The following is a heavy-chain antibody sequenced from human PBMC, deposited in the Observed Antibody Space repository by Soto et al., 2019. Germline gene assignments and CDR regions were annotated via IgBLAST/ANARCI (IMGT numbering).Heavy chain of an antibody. D-gene: IGHD3-22*01. CDR3: VRATYFSDSSGYTRCLDY. J-gene: IGHJ4*02. CDR2: ITSDGRT. CDR1: GFTFSSYA. Sequence: PGGSLRLSCAASGFTFSSYAMSWVRQAPGKGLEWVSIITSDGRTYYADSVKGRFTISRDNSKNTVYLQMNSLKTEDTAVYYCVRATYFSDSSGYTRCLDYWGQGTLVTVSS. V-gene: IGHV3-23*01.